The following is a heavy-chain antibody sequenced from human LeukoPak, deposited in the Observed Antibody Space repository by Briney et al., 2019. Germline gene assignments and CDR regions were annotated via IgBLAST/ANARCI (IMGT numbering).Heavy chain of an antibody. V-gene: IGHV1-46*01. Sequence: VKVSCKXSGYTFTSYYMHWVRQAPGQGLEWMGIINPSGGSTSYAQKFQGRVTMTRDTSTRTVYMELRRLRTEDTGVDYCERWKSDRGGGVIDYWGQGTLVTVSS. CDR3: ERWKSDRGGGVIDY. D-gene: IGHD3-16*01. CDR2: INPSGGST. CDR1: GYTFTSYY. J-gene: IGHJ4*02.